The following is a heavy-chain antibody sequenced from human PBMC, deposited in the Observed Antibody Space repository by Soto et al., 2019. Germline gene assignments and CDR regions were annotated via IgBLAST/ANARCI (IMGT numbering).Heavy chain of an antibody. V-gene: IGHV4-34*01. Sequence: QVQLQQWGAGLLKPSETLSLTCAVYGGSFSGYYWSWIRQPPGKGLEWIGEINHSGSTNYNPSLKSRVTISVDTSKNQFSLKLSSVTAADTAVYYCARGVLYCSSTSCKHWFDPWGQGTLVTVSS. CDR3: ARGVLYCSSTSCKHWFDP. D-gene: IGHD2-2*01. J-gene: IGHJ5*02. CDR1: GGSFSGYY. CDR2: INHSGST.